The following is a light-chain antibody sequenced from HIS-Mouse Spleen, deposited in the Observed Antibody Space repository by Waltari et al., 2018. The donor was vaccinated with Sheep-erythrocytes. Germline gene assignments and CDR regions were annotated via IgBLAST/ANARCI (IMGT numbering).Light chain of an antibody. CDR1: SSDVGSYNL. V-gene: IGLV2-23*01. J-gene: IGLJ3*02. CDR3: CSYAGSSTPWV. CDR2: EGS. Sequence: QSALTQPASVSGSPGQSITISCTGTSSDVGSYNLVSWYQQHPGKAPKLMIYEGSKRPSGVAKLFAGSKSGNTASLTISVLQAEDEADYYCCSYAGSSTPWVFGGGTKLTVL.